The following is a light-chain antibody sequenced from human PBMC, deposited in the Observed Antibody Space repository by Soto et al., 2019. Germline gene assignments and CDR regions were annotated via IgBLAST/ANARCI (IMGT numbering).Light chain of an antibody. J-gene: IGKJ5*01. CDR2: GAS. CDR1: QSVSSSY. CDR3: QQPSVWPPTT. Sequence: EIVLTQSPGTLSLSPGERATLSCRASQSVSSSYLAWYHQKPGQAPRLLIYGASSRATGIPDRFSGSGSGTDFPLTISRLEPQDFAVYYCQQPSVWPPTTFGQGTRLEIK. V-gene: IGKV3D-20*02.